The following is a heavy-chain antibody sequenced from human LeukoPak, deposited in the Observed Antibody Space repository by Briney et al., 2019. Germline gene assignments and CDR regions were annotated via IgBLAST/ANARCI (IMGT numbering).Heavy chain of an antibody. CDR2: ISDSGGST. D-gene: IGHD2-15*01. CDR3: VRGYSFGPYGMDV. J-gene: IGHJ6*02. Sequence: GGSLRLSCSASGFPFSSYAMHWVRQAPGKGLEYVSAISDSGGSTYYADSVKGRFAISRDNSKNTLYLQMSSLRAEDTAVYFCVRGYSFGPYGMDVWGQRTTVTVSS. CDR1: GFPFSSYA. V-gene: IGHV3-64D*09.